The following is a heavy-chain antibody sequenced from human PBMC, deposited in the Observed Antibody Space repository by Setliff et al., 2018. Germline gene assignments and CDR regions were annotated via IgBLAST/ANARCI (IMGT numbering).Heavy chain of an antibody. D-gene: IGHD1-1*01. CDR2: IKQDGSEK. V-gene: IGHV3-7*01. CDR3: AREEVEPLSMTSYYYYMDV. J-gene: IGHJ6*03. Sequence: PGGSLRLSCAASGFTFSSYWMSWVRQAPGKGLEWVANIKQDGSEKYYVDSVKGRFTISRDNSINTVYLQMNSRRREDTAVYFCAREEVEPLSMTSYYYYMDVWGRGTTVTVSS. CDR1: GFTFSSYW.